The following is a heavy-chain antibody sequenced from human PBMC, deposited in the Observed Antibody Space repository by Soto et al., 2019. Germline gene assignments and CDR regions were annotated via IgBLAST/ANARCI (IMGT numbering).Heavy chain of an antibody. CDR2: IIPIFGTA. CDR1: GGTFSSYA. J-gene: IGHJ4*02. Sequence: PVKVSFKASGGTFSSYAISWVRRAPGQGLEWMGGIIPIFGTANYAQKFQGRVTITADESTSTAYMELSSLRSEDTAVYYCAMYSGSYFRRLQFDYWGQGTLVTVSS. V-gene: IGHV1-69*13. D-gene: IGHD1-26*01. CDR3: AMYSGSYFRRLQFDY.